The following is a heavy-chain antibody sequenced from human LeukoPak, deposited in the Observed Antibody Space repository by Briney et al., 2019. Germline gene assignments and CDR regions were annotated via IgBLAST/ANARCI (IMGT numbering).Heavy chain of an antibody. Sequence: PSETLSLTCTVSGGSISSGGYYWSWIRQHPGKGLEWIGYIYYSGSTNYNPSLKSRVTISVDTSKNQFSLKLSSVTAADTAVYYCARDGPYVWGSYRNGYYGMDVWGQGTTVTVSS. CDR3: ARDGPYVWGSYRNGYYGMDV. J-gene: IGHJ6*02. D-gene: IGHD3-16*02. CDR1: GGSISSGGYY. V-gene: IGHV4-61*08. CDR2: IYYSGST.